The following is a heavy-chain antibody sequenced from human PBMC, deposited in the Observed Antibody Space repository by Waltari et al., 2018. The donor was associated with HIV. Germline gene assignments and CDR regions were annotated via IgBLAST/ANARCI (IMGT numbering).Heavy chain of an antibody. CDR3: ARERDYDFWSGYYNSAYYYYGMDV. CDR2: INHSGST. V-gene: IGHV4-34*01. D-gene: IGHD3-3*01. J-gene: IGHJ6*02. Sequence: QVQLQQWGAGLLKPSETLSLPCAVYGGSFSGYYWSWIRQPPGKGLEWMGEINHSGSTNYNPSLKSRVTISVDTSKNQFSLKLSSVTAADTAVYYCARERDYDFWSGYYNSAYYYYGMDVWGQGTTVTVSS. CDR1: GGSFSGYY.